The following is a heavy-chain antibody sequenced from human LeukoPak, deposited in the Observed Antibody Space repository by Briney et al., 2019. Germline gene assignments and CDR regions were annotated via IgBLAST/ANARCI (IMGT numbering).Heavy chain of an antibody. J-gene: IGHJ4*02. CDR3: ASAGYCSGGSCPYYFDY. CDR2: ISYDGSNK. D-gene: IGHD2-15*01. Sequence: GGSLRLSCAASGFTFSSYWMSWVRQAPGKGLEWVAVISYDGSNKYYADSVKGRFTISRDNSKNTLYLQMNSLRAEDTAVYYCASAGYCSGGSCPYYFDYWGQGTLVTVSS. CDR1: GFTFSSYW. V-gene: IGHV3-30*03.